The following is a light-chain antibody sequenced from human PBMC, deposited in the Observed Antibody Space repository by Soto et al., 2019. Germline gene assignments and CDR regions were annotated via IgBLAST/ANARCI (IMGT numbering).Light chain of an antibody. V-gene: IGLV1-40*01. J-gene: IGLJ7*01. CDR1: SSNIGAGHD. Sequence: QSVLTQPPSVSGAPGQRVTISCTGSSSNIGAGHDVHWYQQLPGTAPKLLIFGNINRPSGVPDRFSGSKSGTSASLAIPGLQAEDEADYYCQSYDDSLSAWVFGGGTQLSVL. CDR2: GNI. CDR3: QSYDDSLSAWV.